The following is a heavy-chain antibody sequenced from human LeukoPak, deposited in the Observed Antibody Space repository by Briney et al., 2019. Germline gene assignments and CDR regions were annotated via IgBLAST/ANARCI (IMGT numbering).Heavy chain of an antibody. D-gene: IGHD3-10*01. CDR3: ARSGVATCHY. CDR2: INSDGCS. V-gene: IGHV3-23*05. Sequence: GVSLRLSCQASGFTFSDYAMSWVRQAPGKGLEWVSSINSDGCSFFVESVRGRFTISRDDSRSVVYLQMNTLSAEDTAVYYCARSGVATCHYWGQGILVAVSS. CDR1: GFTFSDYA. J-gene: IGHJ4*02.